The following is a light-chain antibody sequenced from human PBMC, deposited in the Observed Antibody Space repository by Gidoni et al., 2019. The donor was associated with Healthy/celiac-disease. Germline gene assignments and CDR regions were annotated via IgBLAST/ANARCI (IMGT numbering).Light chain of an antibody. Sequence: ELVMTQSPATLSVSPGERATLSCRASQSVSSTLAWYQQKPGQAPRLLIYGASTRATGIPARFRGSGSGTEFTLTISSLQSEDLAVYYWQQYNNWPPLTFGGGTKVEIK. CDR3: QQYNNWPPLT. CDR2: GAS. CDR1: QSVSST. J-gene: IGKJ4*01. V-gene: IGKV3-15*01.